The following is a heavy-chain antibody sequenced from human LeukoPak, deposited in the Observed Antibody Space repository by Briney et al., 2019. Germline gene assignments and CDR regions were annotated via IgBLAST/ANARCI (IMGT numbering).Heavy chain of an antibody. V-gene: IGHV4-34*01. J-gene: IGHJ4*02. Sequence: SETLSLTCAVYGGSFSGYYWSWIRQPPGKGLEWIGEINHSGSTNYNPSLKSRVTISVDTSKNQFSLKLSSVTAADTAVYYCASTLAVSGPRGIDYWGQGTLVTVSS. CDR3: ASTLAVSGPRGIDY. CDR2: INHSGST. D-gene: IGHD6-19*01. CDR1: GGSFSGYY.